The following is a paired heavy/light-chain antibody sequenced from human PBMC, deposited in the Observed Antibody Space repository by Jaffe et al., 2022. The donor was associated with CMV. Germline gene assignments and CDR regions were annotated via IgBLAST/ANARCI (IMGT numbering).Light chain of an antibody. CDR3: QSYDSSLSAFYV. CDR1: SSNIGAGYD. J-gene: IGLJ1*01. CDR2: GNS. V-gene: IGLV1-40*01. Sequence: QSVLTQPPSVSGAPGQRVTISCTGSSSNIGAGYDVHWYQQLPGTAPKLLIYGNSNRPSGVPDRFSGSKSGTSASLAITGLQAEDEADYYCQSYDSSLSAFYVFGTGTKVTVL.
Heavy chain of an antibody. V-gene: IGHV3-11*01. CDR2: ISSSGSTI. D-gene: IGHD2-8*01. Sequence: QVQLVESGGGLVKPGGSLRLSCAASGFTFSDYYMSWIRQAPGKGLEWVSYISSSGSTIYYADSVKGRFTISRDNAKNSLYLQMNSLRAEDTAVYYCARVMDTNGFDYWGQGTLVTVSS. CDR1: GFTFSDYY. CDR3: ARVMDTNGFDY. J-gene: IGHJ4*02.